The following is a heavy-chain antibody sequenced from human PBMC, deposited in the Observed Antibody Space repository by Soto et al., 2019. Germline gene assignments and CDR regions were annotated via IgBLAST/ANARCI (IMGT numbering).Heavy chain of an antibody. J-gene: IGHJ4*02. CDR3: PRGRHTGGEGYFDF. Sequence: RGESLKISCSTSGYNFRTFWIGWLRQMPGKGLEWMGLIYPDDSETKYSPSFEGQVTMSSDSYISTTYLQWSSLQASDTAIYYCPRGRHTGGEGYFDFWGQGTLVTVSS. V-gene: IGHV5-51*01. CDR1: GYNFRTFW. D-gene: IGHD2-8*02. CDR2: IYPDDSET.